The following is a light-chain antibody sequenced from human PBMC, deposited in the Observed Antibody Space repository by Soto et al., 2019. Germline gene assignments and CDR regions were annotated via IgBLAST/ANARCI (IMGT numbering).Light chain of an antibody. CDR1: SSNIGNNA. Sequence: QSVLSQPPSVSGAPRQRVTLSCSGSSSNIGNNAVNWFQQLPGKAPKLLIYYDDLLTAGVSDRFSGSKSGTSASLAISALQSEDEADYHCAAWDDSLNAVVFGGGTKLTVL. J-gene: IGLJ2*01. CDR2: YDD. CDR3: AAWDDSLNAVV. V-gene: IGLV1-36*01.